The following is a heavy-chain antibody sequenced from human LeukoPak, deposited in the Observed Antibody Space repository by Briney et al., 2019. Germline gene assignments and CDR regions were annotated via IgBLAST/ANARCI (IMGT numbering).Heavy chain of an antibody. CDR2: ISYDGSNK. D-gene: IGHD3-22*01. CDR3: AKEGLPDYYDSSGYYYGYFDY. Sequence: GGSLGLSCVASGFTLSSYWMHWVRQAPGKGLEWVAVISYDGSNKYYADSVKGRFTISRDNSKNTLYLQMNSLRAEDTAVYYCAKEGLPDYYDSSGYYYGYFDYWGQGTLVTVSS. V-gene: IGHV3-30*18. CDR1: GFTLSSYW. J-gene: IGHJ4*02.